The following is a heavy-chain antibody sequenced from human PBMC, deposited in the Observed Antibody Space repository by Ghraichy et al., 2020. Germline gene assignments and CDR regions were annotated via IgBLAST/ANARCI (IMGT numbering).Heavy chain of an antibody. Sequence: SQTLSLTCTVSGGSISSSSYYWGWIRQPPGKGLEWIGSIYYRGTTYYNPSLKSRVTISVDTSKNQFSLKLSSVTAADTAVYYCASHLGYSFARGFDYWGQGTLVTVSS. V-gene: IGHV4-39*01. D-gene: IGHD1-1*01. CDR2: IYYRGTT. CDR3: ASHLGYSFARGFDY. J-gene: IGHJ4*02. CDR1: GGSISSSSYY.